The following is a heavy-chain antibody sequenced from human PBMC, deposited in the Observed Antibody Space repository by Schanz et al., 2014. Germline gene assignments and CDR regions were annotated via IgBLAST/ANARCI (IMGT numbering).Heavy chain of an antibody. J-gene: IGHJ2*01. CDR1: GFGFSSYS. V-gene: IGHV3-30*18. CDR3: AKDAPYPFDL. CDR2: ITTAGTKM. Sequence: VQLVESGGGLIQPGGSLRLSCAASGFGFSSYSMNWVRQAPGKGLEWVAAITTAGTKMYYADSVRGRFTVSRDNSKNTLYLQMNSLRAEDTAIYYCAKDAPYPFDLWGRGTLITVSS.